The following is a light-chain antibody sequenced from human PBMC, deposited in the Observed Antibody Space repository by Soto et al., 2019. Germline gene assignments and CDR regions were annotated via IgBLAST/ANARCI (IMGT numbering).Light chain of an antibody. Sequence: QSVLTQPASVSGSPGQSIIISCTGTDSDVGGYNYVSWYQQHPGKAPKLMIYGVYNRPSGVSNRFSGSKSGNTASLTISGLQAEDEADYYCSSFTNNNTPHVVFGGGTKLTVL. CDR2: GVY. J-gene: IGLJ2*01. CDR3: SSFTNNNTPHVV. CDR1: DSDVGGYNY. V-gene: IGLV2-14*01.